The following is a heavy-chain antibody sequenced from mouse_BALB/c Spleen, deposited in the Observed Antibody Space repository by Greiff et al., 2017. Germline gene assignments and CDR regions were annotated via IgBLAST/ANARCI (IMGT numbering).Heavy chain of an antibody. D-gene: IGHD3-1*01. CDR3: AREGAIAY. V-gene: IGHV5-6-3*01. CDR1: GFTFSSYG. Sequence: EVKVVESGGGLVQPGGSLKLSCAASGFTFSSYGMSWVRQTPDKRLELVATINSNGGSTYYPDSVKGRFTISRDNAKNTLYLQMSSLKSEDTAMYYCAREGAIAYWGQGTLVTVSA. CDR2: INSNGGST. J-gene: IGHJ3*01.